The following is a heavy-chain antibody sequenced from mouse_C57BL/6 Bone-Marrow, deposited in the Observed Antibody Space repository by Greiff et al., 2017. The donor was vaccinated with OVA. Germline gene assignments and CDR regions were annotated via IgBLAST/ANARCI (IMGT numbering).Heavy chain of an antibody. V-gene: IGHV14-3*01. J-gene: IGHJ2*01. Sequence: EGKRKEAEEERGRKGEKEKEERRAGGRNRKKRKKQRGKKKKKQKKEPTGRIDPANGNTKYAPKFQGKATITADTSSNTAYLQLSSLTSEDTAIYYCARVNYYGFDYWGQGTTLTVSS. CDR1: GRNRKKRK. D-gene: IGHD1-1*01. CDR2: IDPANGNT. CDR3: ARVNYYGFDY.